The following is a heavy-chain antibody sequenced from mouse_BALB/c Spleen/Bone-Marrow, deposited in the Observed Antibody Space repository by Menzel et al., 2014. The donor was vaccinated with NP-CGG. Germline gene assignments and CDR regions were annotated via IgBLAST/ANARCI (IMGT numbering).Heavy chain of an antibody. V-gene: IGHV4-1*02. D-gene: IGHD1-1*01. Sequence: EVKLMESGGGLVQPGGSLKLSCAASGFDFSRFWMSWVRQAPGKGLEWIGEINPDSSTINYTPSLKDKFIISRDNAKNTLYLQMCKVRSEDTALYYCARLNYYGNLFVWGAGTTDTVSS. CDR1: GFDFSRFW. J-gene: IGHJ1*01. CDR2: INPDSSTI. CDR3: ARLNYYGNLFV.